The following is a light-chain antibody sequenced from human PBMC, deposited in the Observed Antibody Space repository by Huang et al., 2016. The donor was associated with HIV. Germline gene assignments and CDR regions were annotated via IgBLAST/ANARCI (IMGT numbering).Light chain of an antibody. CDR2: AAS. CDR3: QQNYKTPRT. V-gene: IGKV1-39*01. J-gene: IGKJ1*01. Sequence: DIQMTQSPSSLSASVGDRVTITCRASQSISNFLNWYQQKVGKAPKLLIYAASSLQSGVPSRFSGRGSGTDFTLTITSLQPEDFATYYCQQNYKTPRTFGQGTKVEIK. CDR1: QSISNF.